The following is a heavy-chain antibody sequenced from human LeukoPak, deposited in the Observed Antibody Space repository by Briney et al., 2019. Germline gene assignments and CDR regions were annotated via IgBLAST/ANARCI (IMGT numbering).Heavy chain of an antibody. Sequence: ASVKVSCKASGYTFTSYGISWVRQAPGQGLEWMGWISAYNGNTNYAQKLQGRITMTTDTSTSTAYMELRSLRSDDTAVYYCARDAFRMMTPYYYYGMDVWGQGTTVTVSS. J-gene: IGHJ6*02. D-gene: IGHD3-3*02. V-gene: IGHV1-18*01. CDR1: GYTFTSYG. CDR3: ARDAFRMMTPYYYYGMDV. CDR2: ISAYNGNT.